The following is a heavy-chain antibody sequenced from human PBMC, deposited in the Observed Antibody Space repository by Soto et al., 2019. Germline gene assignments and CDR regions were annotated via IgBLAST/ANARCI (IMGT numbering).Heavy chain of an antibody. D-gene: IGHD6-13*01. V-gene: IGHV1-3*01. CDR3: AREVKPGGWAAAGYYYYGMDV. CDR2: INAGNGNR. Sequence: GGSLRLSCAASGFTFSSYAMHWVRQAPGQRLEWMGWINAGNGNRKYSQKFQGRVTITRDTSASTAYMELSSLRSEDTAVYYCAREVKPGGWAAAGYYYYGMDVWGQGTTVTVSS. CDR1: GFTFSSYA. J-gene: IGHJ6*02.